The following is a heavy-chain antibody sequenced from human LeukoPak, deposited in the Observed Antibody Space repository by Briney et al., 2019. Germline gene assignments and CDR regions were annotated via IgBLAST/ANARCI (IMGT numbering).Heavy chain of an antibody. J-gene: IGHJ4*02. V-gene: IGHV1-18*01. CDR2: ISAYNGNT. D-gene: IGHD3-22*01. Sequence: GASVKISCKASGYTFTTNIIHWVRQAPGQSLEWMGWISAYNGNTNYAQKLQGRVTMTTDTSTSTAYMELRSLRSDDTAVYYCARGNSRSSGQDPVDYWGQGTLVTVSS. CDR1: GYTFTTNI. CDR3: ARGNSRSSGQDPVDY.